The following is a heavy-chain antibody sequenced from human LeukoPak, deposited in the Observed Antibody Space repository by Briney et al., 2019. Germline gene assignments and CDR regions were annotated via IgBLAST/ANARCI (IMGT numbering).Heavy chain of an antibody. CDR1: GGSISSYY. CDR3: ARYSLYDYVWGSHRQTFAFDY. CDR2: IYYSGST. V-gene: IGHV4-59*01. D-gene: IGHD3-16*02. J-gene: IGHJ4*02. Sequence: SETLSLTCTVSGGSISSYYWSWIRQPPGKGLEWIGYIYYSGSTNYNPSLMSRVTMSVDTSKNQFSLKLSSVTAADTAVYYCARYSLYDYVWGSHRQTFAFDYWGQGTLVTVSS.